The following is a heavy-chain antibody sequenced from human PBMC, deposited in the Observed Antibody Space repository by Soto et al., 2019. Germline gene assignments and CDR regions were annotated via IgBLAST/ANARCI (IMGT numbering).Heavy chain of an antibody. D-gene: IGHD1-1*01. CDR2: IRQDGREE. Sequence: QLVESGGGLVQPGGSLRLSCAASGFTFSSNWMTWVRQAPGKGLEWVANIRQDGREEHYLDSVKGRFTLSRDNAQNSLYLQMNGLRVEDTAVYYCAKSEGYSFDIRGQGTLVTVSS. V-gene: IGHV3-7*01. CDR3: AKSEGYSFDI. J-gene: IGHJ3*02. CDR1: GFTFSSNW.